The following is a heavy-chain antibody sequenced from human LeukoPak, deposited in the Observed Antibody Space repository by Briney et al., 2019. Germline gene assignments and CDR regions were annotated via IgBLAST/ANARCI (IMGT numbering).Heavy chain of an antibody. CDR2: ISGSGGST. V-gene: IGHV3-23*01. J-gene: IGHJ4*02. CDR1: GFTFSSYG. D-gene: IGHD3-3*01. Sequence: PGGSLRLSCAASGFTFSSYGMTWVRQAPGKGLEWVSGISGSGGSTYYADSVKGRFTISRDNAKNSLYLQMNSLRAEDTAVFYCARDRGGTDDFWSGYYTGYFDYRGQGTLVTVSS. CDR3: ARDRGGTDDFWSGYYTGYFDY.